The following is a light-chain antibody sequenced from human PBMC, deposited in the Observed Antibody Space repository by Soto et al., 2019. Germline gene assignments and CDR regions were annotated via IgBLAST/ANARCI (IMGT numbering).Light chain of an antibody. V-gene: IGLV2-11*01. CDR3: CSYVTTPEI. J-gene: IGLJ1*01. CDR1: ISDVDDYRY. CDR2: DGT. Sequence: QSALAHPRSVSGSPGQLLTISFTGTISDVDDYRYVSWYQQYPGKAPKLVIYDGTKRPSGVPDRFSGSNSGKTASLTISGLQAEDEADYYCCSYVTTPEIFATWTKVPVL.